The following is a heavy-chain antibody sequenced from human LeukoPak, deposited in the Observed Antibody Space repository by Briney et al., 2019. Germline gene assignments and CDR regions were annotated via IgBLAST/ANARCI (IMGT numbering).Heavy chain of an antibody. CDR3: TRDPWGGGYYLSFDY. D-gene: IGHD3-3*01. V-gene: IGHV3-49*03. Sequence: GGSLRLSCTASGFTFGDYAMSWFRQAPGKGLEWVGFIRSKAYGGTTEYAASVKGRFTISRDDSKSIAYLQMNSLKTEDTAVYYCTRDPWGGGYYLSFDYWGQGTLVTVSS. J-gene: IGHJ4*02. CDR1: GFTFGDYA. CDR2: IRSKAYGGTT.